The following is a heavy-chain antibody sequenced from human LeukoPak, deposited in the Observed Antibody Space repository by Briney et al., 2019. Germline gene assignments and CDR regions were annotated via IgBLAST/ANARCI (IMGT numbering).Heavy chain of an antibody. CDR3: ARARVNYYGSGSYRWFDP. D-gene: IGHD3-10*01. CDR2: INHSGST. Sequence: SETLSLTCAVYGGSFSGYYWSWIRQPPGKGLEWIGEINHSGSTNYNPSLKSRVTISVDTSKNQFSLKLSSVTAADTAVYYCARARVNYYGSGSYRWFDPWGQGTLVTVSS. CDR1: GGSFSGYY. J-gene: IGHJ5*02. V-gene: IGHV4-34*01.